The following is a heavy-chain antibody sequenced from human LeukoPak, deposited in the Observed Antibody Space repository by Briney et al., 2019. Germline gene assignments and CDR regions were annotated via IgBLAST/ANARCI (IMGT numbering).Heavy chain of an antibody. Sequence: SVKVSCKASGGTFSSYAISWVRQAPGQGLEWMGGIIPIFGTANYAQKFQGRVTITTDESTSTAYMELSSLRSEDTAVYYCARGRNWNYYFDYWGQGTLVTVSS. CDR3: ARGRNWNYYFDY. D-gene: IGHD1-7*01. CDR2: IIPIFGTA. J-gene: IGHJ4*02. CDR1: GGTFSSYA. V-gene: IGHV1-69*05.